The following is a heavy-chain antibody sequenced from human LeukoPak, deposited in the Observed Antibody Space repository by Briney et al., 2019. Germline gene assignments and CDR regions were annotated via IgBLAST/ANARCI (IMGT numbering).Heavy chain of an antibody. V-gene: IGHV3-21*01. J-gene: IGHJ4*02. CDR1: GFTFSSYS. CDR2: ISSSSSYI. D-gene: IGHD6-19*01. Sequence: GGSLRLSCAASGFTFSSYSMNWVRQAPGEGLEWVSSISSSSSYIYYADSVKGRFTISRDNAKNSLYLQMNSLRAEDTAVYYCARERLAVAGTGLDYWGQGTLVTVSS. CDR3: ARERLAVAGTGLDY.